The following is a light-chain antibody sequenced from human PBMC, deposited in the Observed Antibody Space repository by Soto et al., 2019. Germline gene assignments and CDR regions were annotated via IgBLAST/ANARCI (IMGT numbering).Light chain of an antibody. J-gene: IGKJ2*01. CDR1: QSVSPW. Sequence: IQMTQTPSTLSASVGDRVTITCRASQSVSPWLAWYQQTPGKAPKLLIYDVSNLQFGIPSRFSGSGSETEFTLTISGLQPDDLATYYCQQYTTFSPTFGHGTKLDI. CDR2: DVS. V-gene: IGKV1-5*01. CDR3: QQYTTFSPT.